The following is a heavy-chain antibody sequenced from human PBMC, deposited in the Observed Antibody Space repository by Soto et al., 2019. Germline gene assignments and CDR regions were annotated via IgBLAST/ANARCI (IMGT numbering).Heavy chain of an antibody. CDR3: AKDVGEQWLEIDY. CDR1: GFTFSSYG. CDR2: ISYDGSNK. D-gene: IGHD6-19*01. Sequence: ESGGGVVQPGRSLRLSCAASGFTFSSYGMHWVRQAPGKGLEWGAVISYDGSNKYYADSVKGRFTISRDNSKNTLYLQMNSLRAEDTAVYYCAKDVGEQWLEIDYWGQGTLVTVSS. J-gene: IGHJ4*02. V-gene: IGHV3-30*18.